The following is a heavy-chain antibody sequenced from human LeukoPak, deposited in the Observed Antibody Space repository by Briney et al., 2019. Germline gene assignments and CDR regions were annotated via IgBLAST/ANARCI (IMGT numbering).Heavy chain of an antibody. CDR2: ISGDVQTT. J-gene: IGHJ2*01. CDR3: AKDGYYSSANHFARLHFDL. Sequence: GGSLRLSCEASGFTFSTHATNWIRQTPGKGLEWLSVISGDVQTTTYASSVKGRFTTSRDNSKNTLYLEMNSLRVEDTAIYYCAKDGYYSSANHFARLHFDLWGRGTRVTVSS. V-gene: IGHV3-23*01. CDR1: GFTFSTHA. D-gene: IGHD3-3*01.